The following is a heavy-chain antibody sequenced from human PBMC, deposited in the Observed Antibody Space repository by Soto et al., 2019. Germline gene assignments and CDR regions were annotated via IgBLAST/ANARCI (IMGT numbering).Heavy chain of an antibody. CDR3: ARRYGSWFDY. CDR2: IYYSGST. Sequence: SETLSLTCTVSGGSISSYYWSWIRQPPGKGLEWIGYIYYSGSTNYNPSLKSRVTISVDTSKNQFSLKLSSVTAADTAVYYCARRYGSWFDYWGQGTLVTLAS. V-gene: IGHV4-59*08. CDR1: GGSISSYY. J-gene: IGHJ4*02. D-gene: IGHD5-18*01.